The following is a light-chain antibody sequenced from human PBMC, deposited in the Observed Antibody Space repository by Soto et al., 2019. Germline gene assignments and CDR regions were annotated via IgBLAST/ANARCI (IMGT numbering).Light chain of an antibody. CDR1: SSDVGGYNY. V-gene: IGLV2-14*01. CDR3: SSFTTSSTLGV. Sequence: QSVLTQPASVSGSPGQSITISCTGTSSDVGGYNYVSRYQQHPGKAPKLIIYEVTNRPSGVSGRFSGSKSGNTASLTISGLQAEDEADYYCSSFTTSSTLGVFGGGTKLTVL. CDR2: EVT. J-gene: IGLJ3*02.